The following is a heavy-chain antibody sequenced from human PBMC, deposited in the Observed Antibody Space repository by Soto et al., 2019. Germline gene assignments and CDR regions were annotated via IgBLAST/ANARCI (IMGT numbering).Heavy chain of an antibody. V-gene: IGHV3-7*01. D-gene: IGHD2-8*01. Sequence: PRGSLRLSCAASGFTFISYWMVFFRHSPLKGLEWVANIKQDGSEKYYVDSVKGRFTISRDNAKNSLYLQMNSLRAEDTAVYYCARVGNAYYYYYGMDVWGQGTTVTVSS. CDR3: ARVGNAYYYYYGMDV. CDR1: GFTFISYW. J-gene: IGHJ6*02. CDR2: IKQDGSEK.